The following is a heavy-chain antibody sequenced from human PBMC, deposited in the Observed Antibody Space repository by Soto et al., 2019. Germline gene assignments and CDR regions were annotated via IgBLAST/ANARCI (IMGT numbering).Heavy chain of an antibody. V-gene: IGHV4-38-2*01. CDR2: IYHSGST. CDR3: ASDSSGRSSWFYDALDI. J-gene: IGHJ3*02. Sequence: PGETLSLTCALSGYSISIGYYWGWIRQHPGKGLEWIGSIYHSGSTYYNPSLKSRVTISVDTSKNQFSLKLSSVTAADTAVYYCASDSSGRSSWFYDALDISGQPPILTVPS. D-gene: IGHD6-13*01. CDR1: GYSISIGYY.